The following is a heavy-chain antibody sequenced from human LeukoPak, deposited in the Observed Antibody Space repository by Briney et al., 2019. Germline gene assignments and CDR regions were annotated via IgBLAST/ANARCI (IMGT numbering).Heavy chain of an antibody. D-gene: IGHD6-19*01. V-gene: IGHV3-23*01. CDR2: ISPSGGST. CDR1: GFTFSSHS. J-gene: IGHJ4*02. CDR3: SAQPEALAGGLHY. Sequence: GGSLRLSCAVSGFTFSSHSMTWVRQAPGKGLDWVSTISPSGGSTFYADSVKGRLAVSRDNSRNTLYLQMNTLRAEDTAVYYCSAQPEALAGGLHYWGQGALVTVSS.